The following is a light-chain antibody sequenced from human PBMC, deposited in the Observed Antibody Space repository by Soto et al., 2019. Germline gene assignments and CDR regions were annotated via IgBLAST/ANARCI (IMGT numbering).Light chain of an antibody. CDR1: SSDVGRYDY. J-gene: IGLJ1*01. Sequence: QSVLAQPASVSGSPGQWITISCTGTSSDVGRYDYVSWFQQHPGKTPKLLIYDVSYWPSGASDRFSGSKSGNTASLTISGLQHEDEADYYYSSFTSSSTSVFGTGTKVTVL. CDR3: SSFTSSSTSV. V-gene: IGLV2-14*01. CDR2: DVS.